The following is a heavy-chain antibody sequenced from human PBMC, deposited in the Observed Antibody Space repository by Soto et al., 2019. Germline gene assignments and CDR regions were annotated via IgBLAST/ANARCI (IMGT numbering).Heavy chain of an antibody. Sequence: PGGSLRLSCAASGSTFSSYSMNWVRQAPGKGLEWVSSISSSSSYIYYADSVKGRFTISRDNAKNSLYLQMNSLRAEDTAVYYCARDEGLRYFDWSHYYYYYGMDVWGQGTTVTVSS. D-gene: IGHD3-9*01. V-gene: IGHV3-21*01. CDR2: ISSSSSYI. CDR3: ARDEGLRYFDWSHYYYYYGMDV. J-gene: IGHJ6*02. CDR1: GSTFSSYS.